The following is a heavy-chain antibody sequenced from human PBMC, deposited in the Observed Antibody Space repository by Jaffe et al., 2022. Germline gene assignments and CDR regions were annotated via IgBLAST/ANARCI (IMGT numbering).Heavy chain of an antibody. Sequence: QVQLVQSGAEVKKPGSSVKVSCKASGGTFSSYAISWVRQAPGQGLEWMGGIIPIFGTANYAQKFQGRVTITTDESTSTAYMELSSLRSEDTAVYYCARDRDGPNGGKGSYYYMDVWGKGTTVTVSS. V-gene: IGHV1-69*05. CDR2: IIPIFGTA. CDR3: ARDRDGPNGGKGSYYYMDV. J-gene: IGHJ6*03. CDR1: GGTFSSYA. D-gene: IGHD2-15*01.